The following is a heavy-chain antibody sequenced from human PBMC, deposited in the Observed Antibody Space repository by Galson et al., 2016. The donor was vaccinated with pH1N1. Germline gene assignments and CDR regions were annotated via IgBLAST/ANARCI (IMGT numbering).Heavy chain of an antibody. V-gene: IGHV3-15*01. Sequence: SLRLSCAASGFTFSNAWMSWVRQAPGKGLEWVGRIKSKTDGGTTDYAAPVKSRFTLSRDDSKNTLYLQMNSLKIEDAAVYYCRGLNDNWGQGTLVTVSS. J-gene: IGHJ4*02. CDR2: IKSKTDGGTT. CDR1: GFTFSNAW. D-gene: IGHD3-16*01. CDR3: RGLNDN.